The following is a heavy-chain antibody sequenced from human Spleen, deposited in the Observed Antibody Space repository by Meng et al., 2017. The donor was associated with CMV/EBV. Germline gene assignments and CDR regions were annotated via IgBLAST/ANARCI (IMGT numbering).Heavy chain of an antibody. CDR1: GDRVSRDLAA. D-gene: IGHD5-12*01. CDR3: ARDWRGYYFDY. Sequence: SGDRVSRDLAAWNSVRQSPSRGLEWLGRTYYRSKWYNDYAASVKSRISINPDTSKNQFSLQLNSVTPEDTAVYYCARDWRGYYFDYWGQGALVTVSS. J-gene: IGHJ4*02. V-gene: IGHV6-1*01. CDR2: TYYRSKWYN.